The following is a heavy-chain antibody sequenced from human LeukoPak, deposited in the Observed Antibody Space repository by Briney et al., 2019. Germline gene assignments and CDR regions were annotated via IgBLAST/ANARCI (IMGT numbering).Heavy chain of an antibody. CDR2: INPNSGGT. V-gene: IGHV1-2*02. CDR1: GYTFTSNY. CDR3: ARAPVPHYYYYMDV. J-gene: IGHJ6*03. Sequence: ASVKVSCKAFGYTFTSNYMHWVRQAPGQGLEWMGWINPNSGGTNYAQKFQGRVTMTRDTSISTAYMELSRLRSDDTAVYYCARAPVPHYYYYMDVWGKGTTVTVSS.